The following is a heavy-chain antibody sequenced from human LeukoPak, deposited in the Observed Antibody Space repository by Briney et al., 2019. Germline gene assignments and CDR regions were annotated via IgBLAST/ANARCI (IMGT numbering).Heavy chain of an antibody. D-gene: IGHD5-12*01. J-gene: IGHJ4*02. CDR1: GSDFTSYT. CDR3: EFLDS. V-gene: IGHV7-4-1*01. CDR2: INTNTENP. Sequence: ASVKVSCKTSGSDFTSYTMNWVRQAPAQGLEWMGWINTNTENPTYAQGFRGRFVFSVDTSASTAYYCARGHRGYDFFDYESEFLDSWGQGSLVTVSP.